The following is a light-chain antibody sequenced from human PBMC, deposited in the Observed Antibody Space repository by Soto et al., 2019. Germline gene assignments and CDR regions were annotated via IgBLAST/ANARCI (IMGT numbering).Light chain of an antibody. V-gene: IGKV3-20*01. J-gene: IGKJ5*01. CDR2: GAS. Sequence: IVLTQSPGTLSLSPGERATLSCRASQSVSSSYLAWYQQKPGPAPRLLIFGASSRSTGXPDRFSGSGSGTDFTLTISRLEPEDFAVYFCQQYGSSPITFGQGTRLEIK. CDR3: QQYGSSPIT. CDR1: QSVSSSY.